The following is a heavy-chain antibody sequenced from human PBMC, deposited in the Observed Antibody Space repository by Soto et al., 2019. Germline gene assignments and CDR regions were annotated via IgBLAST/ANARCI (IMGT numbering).Heavy chain of an antibody. D-gene: IGHD2-15*01. CDR1: GGSVSSGSYY. Sequence: PSETLSLTCTVSGGSVSSGSYYWSWIRQPPGEGLEWIGYIYYSGSTSYNPSLKTRVTMSVDTSKNQFSLKLNSVTAADTAVYYCARTGFCSGGACYPTWLDSWGQGTLVTVSS. V-gene: IGHV4-61*01. J-gene: IGHJ5*01. CDR3: ARTGFCSGGACYPTWLDS. CDR2: IYYSGST.